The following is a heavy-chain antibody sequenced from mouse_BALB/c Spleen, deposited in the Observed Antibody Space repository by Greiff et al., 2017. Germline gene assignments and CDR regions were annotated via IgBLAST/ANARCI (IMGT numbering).Heavy chain of an antibody. V-gene: IGHV5-17*02. D-gene: IGHD2-4*01. J-gene: IGHJ4*01. CDR1: GFTFSSFG. Sequence: EVKLMESGGGLVQPGGSRKLSCAASGFTFSSFGMHWVRQAPEKGLEWVAYISSGSSTIYYADTVKGRFTISRDNPKNTLFLQMTSLRSEDTAMYYCARCLSTMITTWAMDYWGQGTSVTVSS. CDR3: ARCLSTMITTWAMDY. CDR2: ISSGSSTI.